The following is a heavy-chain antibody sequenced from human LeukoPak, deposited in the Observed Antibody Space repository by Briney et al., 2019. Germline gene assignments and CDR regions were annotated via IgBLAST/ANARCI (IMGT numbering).Heavy chain of an antibody. Sequence: SVKVSCKASGGTFSSYAISWVRQAPGQGLEWMGGIIPIFGTANYAQKFQDRVTITTDESTSTAYMELSSLRSEDTAVYYCARVPPNYYGSGSRWFDPWGQGTLVTVSS. CDR2: IIPIFGTA. J-gene: IGHJ5*02. V-gene: IGHV1-69*05. CDR1: GGTFSSYA. D-gene: IGHD3-10*01. CDR3: ARVPPNYYGSGSRWFDP.